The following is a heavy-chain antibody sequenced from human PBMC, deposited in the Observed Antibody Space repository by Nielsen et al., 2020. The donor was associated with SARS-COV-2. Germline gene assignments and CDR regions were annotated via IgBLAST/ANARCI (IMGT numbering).Heavy chain of an antibody. V-gene: IGHV3-23*01. D-gene: IGHD3-3*01. J-gene: IGHJ5*02. CDR2: ISGSGGST. Sequence: GESLKISCAASGFTFSSYAMSWVRQAPGKGLEWVSAISGSGGSTYYADSVKGRFTISRDNSKNTLYLQMNSLRAEDTAVYYCAKGGRITIFRGGRNWFDPWGQGTLVTVSS. CDR1: GFTFSSYA. CDR3: AKGGRITIFRGGRNWFDP.